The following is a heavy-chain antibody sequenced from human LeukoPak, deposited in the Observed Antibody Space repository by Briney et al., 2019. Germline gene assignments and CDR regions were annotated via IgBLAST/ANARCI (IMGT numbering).Heavy chain of an antibody. Sequence: GGSLRLSCAAAGFTFSSYWMSWVRQAPGKGLEWVANIKQDGSEKCYVDSVKGRFTISRDNAKNSLYLQMNSLRAEDTAVYYCARDWDDSSGYPFDYWGQGTLVTVSS. CDR2: IKQDGSEK. CDR3: ARDWDDSSGYPFDY. D-gene: IGHD3-22*01. CDR1: GFTFSSYW. V-gene: IGHV3-7*01. J-gene: IGHJ4*02.